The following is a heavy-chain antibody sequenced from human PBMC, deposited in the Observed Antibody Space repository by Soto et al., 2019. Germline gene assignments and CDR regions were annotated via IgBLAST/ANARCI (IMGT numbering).Heavy chain of an antibody. J-gene: IGHJ4*02. CDR1: GYSFTTYW. V-gene: IGHV5-51*01. CDR3: ARVFYFGSGSSAVWAH. Sequence: PGESLKISCKGSGYSFTTYWIGWVRQRPGEGLEWMGIIYPDDSETRYSPSFQGQVSISADKSISTAYLQWSGLKASDTAMYYCARVFYFGSGSSAVWAHWGQGTPVTV. D-gene: IGHD3-10*01. CDR2: IYPDDSET.